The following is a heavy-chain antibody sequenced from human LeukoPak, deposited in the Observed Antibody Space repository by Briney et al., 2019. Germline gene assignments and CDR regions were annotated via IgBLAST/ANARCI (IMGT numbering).Heavy chain of an antibody. D-gene: IGHD6-13*01. CDR1: RDTFTNNA. CDR3: ARERIAAAGGNWFDP. V-gene: IGHV1-2*02. J-gene: IGHJ5*02. Sequence: ASVKVSCKASRDTFTNNAISWVRQAPGQGLEWMGWINPNSGGTNYAQKFQGRVTMTRDTSISTAYMELSRLRSDDTAVYYCARERIAAAGGNWFDPWGQGTLVTVSS. CDR2: INPNSGGT.